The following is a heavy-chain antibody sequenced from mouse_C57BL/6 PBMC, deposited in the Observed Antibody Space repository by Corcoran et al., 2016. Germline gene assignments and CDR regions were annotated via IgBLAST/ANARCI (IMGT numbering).Heavy chain of an antibody. D-gene: IGHD2-5*01. CDR3: ARDSNWYFDV. Sequence: QIQLVQTGPELKKPGETVKISCKASGYTFKTYGMSWVKQAPGKGLKWMGWINTYSGVPTYADDFKGRFAFSLETSASTAYLQINNLKNEDTATYFCARDSNWYFDVWGTGTTVTVSS. V-gene: IGHV9-3*01. CDR2: INTYSGVP. CDR1: GYTFKTYG. J-gene: IGHJ1*03.